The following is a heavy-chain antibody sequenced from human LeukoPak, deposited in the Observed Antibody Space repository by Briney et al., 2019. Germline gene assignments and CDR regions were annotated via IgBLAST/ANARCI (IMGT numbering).Heavy chain of an antibody. CDR1: GFTFSSYG. D-gene: IGHD2-2*03. Sequence: AGGSLRLSCAASGFTFSSYGMGWVRQAPGKGLEWVSGISGSGSGTYYADSVKGRFTISRDNSKNTLHLQMNSLRAEDTAVYYCATHGSAHYYMDVWGKGTTVTISS. CDR2: ISGSGSGT. CDR3: ATHGSAHYYMDV. V-gene: IGHV3-23*01. J-gene: IGHJ6*03.